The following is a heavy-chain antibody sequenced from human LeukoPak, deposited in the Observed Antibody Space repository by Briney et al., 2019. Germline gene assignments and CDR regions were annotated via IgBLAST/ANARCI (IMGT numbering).Heavy chain of an antibody. CDR1: GGSISSSNW. D-gene: IGHD6-13*01. J-gene: IGHJ5*02. CDR2: IYHSGST. Sequence: PSGTLSLTCAVSGGSISSSNWWSWVRQPPGKGLEWIGEIYHSGSTDYNPSLKSRVTISVDTSKNQFSLKLSSVTAADTAVYYCARGTRQQLKYKNLNWFDPWGQGTLVTVSS. V-gene: IGHV4-4*02. CDR3: ARGTRQQLKYKNLNWFDP.